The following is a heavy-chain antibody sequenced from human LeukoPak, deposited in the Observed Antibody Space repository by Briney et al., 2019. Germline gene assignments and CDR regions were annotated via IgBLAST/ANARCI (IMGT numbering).Heavy chain of an antibody. Sequence: GGSLRLSCVASGFTFTDYAMTWVRQPPGRRLEWVSTITTTVGDTHYADSVKGRFTVSRDDSKGTLFLQMNSLRAEDTDVYYCAKRPYGSGGGHFDHWGQGTLAIVSS. CDR2: ITTTVGDT. CDR1: GFTFTDYA. D-gene: IGHD3-10*01. J-gene: IGHJ4*02. CDR3: AKRPYGSGGGHFDH. V-gene: IGHV3-23*01.